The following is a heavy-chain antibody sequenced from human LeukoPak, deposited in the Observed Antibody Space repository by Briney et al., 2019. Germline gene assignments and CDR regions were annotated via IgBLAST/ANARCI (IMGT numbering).Heavy chain of an antibody. J-gene: IGHJ4*02. CDR1: GGSISSYY. CDR3: ASGAYGSGNFGY. Sequence: PSETLSLTCTVSGGSISSYYWSWIRQPPGKGLEWIGYSHYSGSTNYNPSLKSRVTISGDTSKNQFSLKLSSMTAADTAVYYCASGAYGSGNFGYWGQGTLVTVSS. CDR2: SHYSGST. D-gene: IGHD3-10*01. V-gene: IGHV4-59*01.